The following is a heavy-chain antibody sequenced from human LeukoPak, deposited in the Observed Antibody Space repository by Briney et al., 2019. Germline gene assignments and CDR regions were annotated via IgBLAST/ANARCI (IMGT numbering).Heavy chain of an antibody. D-gene: IGHD5-12*01. CDR1: GFTFSSYS. J-gene: IGHJ4*02. V-gene: IGHV3-21*05. Sequence: GGSLRLSCAASGFTFSSYSMNWVRQAPGKGLEWISYITSSSDHIFYADSVKGRFTISRDNSKNTLYLQMNSLRAEDTAVYYCARERGYSGYDFWGQGTLVTVSS. CDR3: ARERGYSGYDF. CDR2: ITSSSDHI.